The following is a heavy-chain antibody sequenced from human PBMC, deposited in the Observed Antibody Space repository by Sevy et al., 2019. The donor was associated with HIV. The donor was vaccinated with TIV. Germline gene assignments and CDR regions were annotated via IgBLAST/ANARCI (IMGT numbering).Heavy chain of an antibody. CDR2: IYPSDSDT. CDR3: AINGLYGSGSFYTRGVLHY. D-gene: IGHD3-10*01. CDR1: GYSFTNYW. Sequence: GESLKISCKGSGYSFTNYWIGWVRQMPGKGLEWMGIIYPSDSDTRYSPSFQGQVTISVDKSISIAYLQWSSLKASDTAMYYCAINGLYGSGSFYTRGVLHYWGQGTLVTVSS. J-gene: IGHJ4*02. V-gene: IGHV5-51*01.